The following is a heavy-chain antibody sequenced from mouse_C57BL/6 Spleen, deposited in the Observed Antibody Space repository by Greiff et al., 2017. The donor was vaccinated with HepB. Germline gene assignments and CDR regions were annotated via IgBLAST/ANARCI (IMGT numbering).Heavy chain of an antibody. V-gene: IGHV14-1*01. CDR1: GFNIKDYY. D-gene: IGHD3-2*02. CDR3: TQDSSGYVRFAY. Sequence: VQLKESGAELVRPGASVKLSCTASGFNIKDYYMHWVKQRPEQGLEWIGRIDPEDGDTESAPKFQGKATRTADTSSNTAYLQLSSLTSEDTAVYYCTQDSSGYVRFAYWGQGTLVTVSA. CDR2: IDPEDGDT. J-gene: IGHJ3*01.